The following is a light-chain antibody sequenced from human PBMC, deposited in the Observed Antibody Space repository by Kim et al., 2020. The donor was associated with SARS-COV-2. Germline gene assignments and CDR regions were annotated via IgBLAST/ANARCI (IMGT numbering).Light chain of an antibody. CDR1: SNDIGRYNY. Sequence: QSITISCTGTSNDIGRYNYVSWYQQHPGKAPKLMIYDVITRPSGFSTRFSGSKSGNAASLTISGLQAEDEADYFCSSYTTSSTLYVFGSGTKVTVL. CDR2: DVI. J-gene: IGLJ1*01. CDR3: SSYTTSSTLYV. V-gene: IGLV2-14*03.